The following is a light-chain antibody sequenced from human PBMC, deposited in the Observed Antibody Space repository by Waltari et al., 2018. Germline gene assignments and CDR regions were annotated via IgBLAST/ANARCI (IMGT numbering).Light chain of an antibody. CDR3: QSYDTSLSVV. CDR1: GSNLGAGDD. Sequence: QSVLTQPPSVSGAPGQRVTISCTGSGSNLGAGDDLRWYQQIPRTPPKLLIYGINNRPSGAPARFSGSQSGTSASLAITGLQADDEADYYCQSYDTSLSVVFGGGTKLTVL. V-gene: IGLV1-40*01. CDR2: GIN. J-gene: IGLJ2*01.